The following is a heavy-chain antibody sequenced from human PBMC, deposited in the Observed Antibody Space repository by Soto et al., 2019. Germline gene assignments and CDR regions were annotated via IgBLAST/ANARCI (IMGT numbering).Heavy chain of an antibody. CDR1: GYSFTSYW. J-gene: IGHJ6*02. Sequence: GESLKISCKGSGYSFTSYWISWVRQMPGKGLEWMGRIDPSDSYTNYSPSFQGHVTISADKSISTAYLQWSSLKASDTAMYYCARFEYSSSSGGSYYYGMDVWGQGTTVPVSS. CDR3: ARFEYSSSSGGSYYYGMDV. V-gene: IGHV5-10-1*01. CDR2: IDPSDSYT. D-gene: IGHD6-6*01.